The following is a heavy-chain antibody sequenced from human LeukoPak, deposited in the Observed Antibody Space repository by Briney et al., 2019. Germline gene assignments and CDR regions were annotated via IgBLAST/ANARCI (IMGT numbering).Heavy chain of an antibody. CDR2: IKQDGSEK. V-gene: IGHV3-7*01. D-gene: IGHD6-19*01. CDR3: ARIAVAGFDY. CDR1: GFIFSSSW. Sequence: PGGSLRLSCAASGFIFSSSWMSWVRQAPGKGLEWVAYIKQDGSEKYYVDSVKGRFTISRDNAKNSLFLQMNSLRAEDTAVYYCARIAVAGFDYWGQGTLVTVSS. J-gene: IGHJ4*02.